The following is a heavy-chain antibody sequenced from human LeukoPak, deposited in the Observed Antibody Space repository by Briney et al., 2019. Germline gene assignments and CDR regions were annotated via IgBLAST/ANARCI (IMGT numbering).Heavy chain of an antibody. D-gene: IGHD3-10*01. J-gene: IGHJ4*02. CDR1: GGSFSGYY. CDR3: ARVKGSYFDY. CDR2: INHSGST. Sequence: SETLSLTCAVYGGSFSGYYWSWIRQPPGKGLEWIGEINHSGSTNYNPSLKSRVTISVDKSKNQFSLKLSSVTAADTAVYYCARVKGSYFDYWGQGTLVTVSS. V-gene: IGHV4-34*01.